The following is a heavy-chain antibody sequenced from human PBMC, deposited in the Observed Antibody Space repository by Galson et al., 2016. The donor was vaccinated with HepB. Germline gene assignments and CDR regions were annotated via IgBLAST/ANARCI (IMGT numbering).Heavy chain of an antibody. J-gene: IGHJ4*02. CDR2: LPSENNIK. Sequence: SLRLSCAASGFTFSDYDMCWIRQAPGKGLEWVSYLPSENNIKHYADSVRGRFTISRDNAKNSLYLQMNSLRVEDTAVYYCACNRRGVFLLDCWGQGTLVTVSS. D-gene: IGHD3-10*01. CDR3: ACNRRGVFLLDC. V-gene: IGHV3-11*06. CDR1: GFTFSDYD.